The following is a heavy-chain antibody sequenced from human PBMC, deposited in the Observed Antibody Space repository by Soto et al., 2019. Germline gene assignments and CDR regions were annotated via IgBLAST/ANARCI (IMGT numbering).Heavy chain of an antibody. J-gene: IGHJ4*02. CDR1: GFTFSNYA. V-gene: IGHV3-30*03. D-gene: IGHD2-8*01. CDR3: GRCNGDDCHSPFDY. CDR2: ITKNGRNK. Sequence: QVQLVESGGGVVQPGGSLRLSCAASGFTFSNYAMHWVRQALGKGLEWVADITKNGRNKDYADSVKGRLAISRDNSKNTLELQMNSLRVEDTAMYYCGRCNGDDCHSPFDYWGQGTLVTVSS.